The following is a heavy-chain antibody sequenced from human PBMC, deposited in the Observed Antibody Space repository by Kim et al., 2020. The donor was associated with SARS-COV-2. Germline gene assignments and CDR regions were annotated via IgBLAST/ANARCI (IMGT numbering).Heavy chain of an antibody. V-gene: IGHV3-23*01. D-gene: IGHD3-22*01. CDR2: ISGSGGST. CDR1: GFTFSSYA. J-gene: IGHJ6*02. CDR3: AKDYYDSSGYPRAYYYGMDV. Sequence: GGSLRLSCAASGFTFSSYAMSWVRQAPGKGLEWVSAISGSGGSTYYADSVKGRFTISRDNSKNTLYLQMNSLRAEDTAVYYCAKDYYDSSGYPRAYYYGMDVWGQGTTVTVSS.